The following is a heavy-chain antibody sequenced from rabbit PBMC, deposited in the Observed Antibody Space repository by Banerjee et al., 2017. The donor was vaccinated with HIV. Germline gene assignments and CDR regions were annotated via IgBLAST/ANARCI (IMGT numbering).Heavy chain of an antibody. Sequence: QEQLVESGGGLVQPEGSLTLTCTASGFTLSSYWMTWVRQAPGEGLKYIGTINHRGRTYYASWATGRFTISKTSSTTVTLQMTSLTAADTATYFCARDIDDYNVFNLWGQGTLVTVS. CDR2: INHRGRT. CDR3: ARDIDDYNVFNL. CDR1: GFTLSSYW. V-gene: IGHV1S45*01. D-gene: IGHD2-1*01. J-gene: IGHJ4*01.